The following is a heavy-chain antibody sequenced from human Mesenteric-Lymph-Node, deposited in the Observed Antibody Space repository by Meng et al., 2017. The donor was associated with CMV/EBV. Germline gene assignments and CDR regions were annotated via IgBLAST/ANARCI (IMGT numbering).Heavy chain of an antibody. V-gene: IGHV1-18*01. CDR2: ISAYNGNT. Sequence: ASVKVSCKASGYTFTSYGISWVRQAPGQGLEWMGWISAYNGNTNYAQKLQGRVTMTTDTSTSTAYMELRSLRSDDTAVYYCARDVSDSSGWYYFDYWGQGTLVTVSS. CDR1: GYTFTSYG. J-gene: IGHJ4*02. D-gene: IGHD6-19*01. CDR3: ARDVSDSSGWYYFDY.